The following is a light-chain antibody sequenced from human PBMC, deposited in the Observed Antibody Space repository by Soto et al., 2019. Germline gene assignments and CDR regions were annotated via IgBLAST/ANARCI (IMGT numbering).Light chain of an antibody. J-gene: IGKJ3*01. V-gene: IGKV1-33*01. CDR3: QQCYTFPFT. CDR1: QDVKEC. Sequence: DIQMTQSPSSLSASVGDRVTITCQASQDVKECLNWYQQKPGTAPKLLIYDTSNLDSGVPSRFSGRGSGTDFTVTISSLQPEDIATYYCQQCYTFPFTFGPGTKVDIK. CDR2: DTS.